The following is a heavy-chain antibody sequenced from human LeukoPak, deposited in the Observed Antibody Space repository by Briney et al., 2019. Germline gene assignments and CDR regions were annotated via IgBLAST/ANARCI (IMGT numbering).Heavy chain of an antibody. D-gene: IGHD3-10*01. CDR3: ASYYYGSGSPYAFDI. CDR1: GGSISSSSYY. Sequence: SETLSLTCTVSGGSISSSSYYWGWNRQPPGKGLEWIGSIYYSGSTYYNPSLKSRVTISVDTSKNQFSLKLSSVTAADTAVYYCASYYYGSGSPYAFDIWGQGTMVTVSS. V-gene: IGHV4-39*01. J-gene: IGHJ3*02. CDR2: IYYSGST.